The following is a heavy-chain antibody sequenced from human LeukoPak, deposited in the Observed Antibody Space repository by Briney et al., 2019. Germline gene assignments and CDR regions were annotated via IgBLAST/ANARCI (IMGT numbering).Heavy chain of an antibody. D-gene: IGHD7-27*01. J-gene: IGHJ4*02. CDR3: ARDGATGVLDH. CDR2: IYYSGST. Sequence: SETLSLTCTVSGGSIRSAGYSWFWIRQFPGKGLEWIGYIYYSGSTAYNPSLKSRVSISLDTSENQFSLNLTSVTAADTAVYFCARDGATGVLDHWGQGALVTVSS. V-gene: IGHV4-31*03. CDR1: GGSIRSAGYS.